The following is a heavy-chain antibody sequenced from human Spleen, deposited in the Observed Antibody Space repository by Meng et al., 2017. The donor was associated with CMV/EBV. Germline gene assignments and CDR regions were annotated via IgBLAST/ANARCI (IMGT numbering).Heavy chain of an antibody. D-gene: IGHD2-2*02. CDR1: GYTFTSYG. CDR2: VNANSGAK. V-gene: IGHV1-2*02. J-gene: IGHJ4*02. Sequence: ASVKVSCKASGYTFTSYGISWVRQAPGQGLEWMGWVNANSGAKDYAQKFQGRVTMTRVTSISTAYMELSRLRSDDTAVYYCARGYCSGASCYIDDWGQGTLVTVSS. CDR3: ARGYCSGASCYIDD.